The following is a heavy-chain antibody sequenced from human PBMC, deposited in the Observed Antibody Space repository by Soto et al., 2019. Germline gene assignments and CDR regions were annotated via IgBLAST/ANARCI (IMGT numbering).Heavy chain of an antibody. J-gene: IGHJ4*02. CDR1: GFTLSDYY. D-gene: IGHD1-7*01. CDR2: ITNSGTTI. CDR3: VRDWNSNY. Sequence: EGSLRLSCAASGFTLSDYYMSWIRQAPGKGLECVSYITNSGTTIYYADSVKGRFTISRDNAKNSLYLQMNSLRAEDTAVYFCVRDWNSNYWGQGTLVTVSS. V-gene: IGHV3-11*01.